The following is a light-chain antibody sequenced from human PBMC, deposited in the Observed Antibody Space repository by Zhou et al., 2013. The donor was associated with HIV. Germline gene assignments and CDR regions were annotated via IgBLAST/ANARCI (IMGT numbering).Light chain of an antibody. J-gene: IGKJ4*01. CDR1: QGISSY. Sequence: AIRMTQSPSSFSASTGDRVTITCRASQGISSYLAWYQQKPGKAPKLLIYAASTLQSGVPSRFSGSGSGTDFTLSISSLQPEDFATYYCQQANSVPFTFGGGTKVEIK. V-gene: IGKV1-8*01. CDR2: AAS. CDR3: QQANSVPFT.